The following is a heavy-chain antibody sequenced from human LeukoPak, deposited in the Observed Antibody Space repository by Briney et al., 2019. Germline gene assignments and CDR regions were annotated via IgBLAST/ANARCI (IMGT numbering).Heavy chain of an antibody. V-gene: IGHV3-23*01. Sequence: PGGSLRLSCAASGFTFSTFAMSWVRQAPGKGLEWVSAISGDGASTFYADSVKGRFTISRDIFSNTLFLQMSSLKAEDTAIYYCAKGPPATVTSDYYYYYGLDVWGQGTTVTVSS. J-gene: IGHJ6*02. CDR3: AKGPPATVTSDYYYYYGLDV. CDR2: ISGDGAST. D-gene: IGHD4-17*01. CDR1: GFTFSTFA.